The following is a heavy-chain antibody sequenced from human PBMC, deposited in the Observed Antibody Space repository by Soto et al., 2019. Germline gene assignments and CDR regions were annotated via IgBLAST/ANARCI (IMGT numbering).Heavy chain of an antibody. CDR3: AKDKERGGSGNYYMDV. J-gene: IGHJ6*03. Sequence: EVQLVESGGGLVQPGRSLRLSCAASGFTFDDYAMHWVRQAPGKGLEWVSGISWNRGSIGYADSVKGRFTISRDNAKNSLYLQMNSLRAEDTALYYCAKDKERGGSGNYYMDVWGKGTKVTVSS. V-gene: IGHV3-9*01. CDR1: GFTFDDYA. D-gene: IGHD3-10*01. CDR2: ISWNRGSI.